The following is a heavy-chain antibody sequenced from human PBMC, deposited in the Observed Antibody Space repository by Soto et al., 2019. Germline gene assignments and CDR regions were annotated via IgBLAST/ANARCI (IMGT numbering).Heavy chain of an antibody. D-gene: IGHD2-8*01. CDR3: AANGMGLYYYGMDV. V-gene: IGHV1-18*01. Sequence: ASVKVSCKASGYTFTSYGISWVRQAPGQGLEWMGWISAYNGNTNYAQKLQGRVTMTTDTSTSTAYMELRSLRSDDTAVYYCAANGMGLYYYGMDVWGQGTTVTVSS. CDR2: ISAYNGNT. CDR1: GYTFTSYG. J-gene: IGHJ6*02.